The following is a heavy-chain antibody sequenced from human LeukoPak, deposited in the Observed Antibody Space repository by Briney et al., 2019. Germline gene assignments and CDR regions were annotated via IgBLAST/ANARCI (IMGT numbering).Heavy chain of an antibody. J-gene: IGHJ4*02. D-gene: IGHD3-22*01. CDR3: ATSQSGYYYAFDY. CDR1: GFTFNSHI. Sequence: PGGSLRLSCAASGFTFNSHIMSWVRQAPGKGLEWVSGISAGGGSTFYADSVKGRFAVSRDDPTSTLYLQVNSLRAEDSAVYYCATSQSGYYYAFDYWGQGILVTVSS. CDR2: ISAGGGST. V-gene: IGHV3-23*01.